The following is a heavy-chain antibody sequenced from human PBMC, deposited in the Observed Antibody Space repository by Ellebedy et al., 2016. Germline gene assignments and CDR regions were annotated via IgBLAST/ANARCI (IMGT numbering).Heavy chain of an antibody. CDR3: SRGPRVSTRDFYGMDF. J-gene: IGHJ6*02. V-gene: IGHV3-49*03. D-gene: IGHD2-2*01. Sequence: GGSLRLSXSASGFTFGDHAMTWFRQAPGKGLEWVSLIRSKSFGGSTEYAASVKGRFTMSRDDSKSIAYLQMNSLKSEDTAVYYCSRGPRVSTRDFYGMDFWGQGTTVTVSS. CDR1: GFTFGDHA. CDR2: IRSKSFGGST.